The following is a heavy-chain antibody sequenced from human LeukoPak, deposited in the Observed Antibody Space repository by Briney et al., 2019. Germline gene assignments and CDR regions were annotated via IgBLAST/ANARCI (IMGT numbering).Heavy chain of an antibody. CDR2: IYTSGST. CDR3: ARERGYCSSTSCYSAGTPDY. V-gene: IGHV4-61*02. Sequence: SQTLSLTCTASGGSISSGSYYWSWIRQPAGKGLEWIGRIYTSGSTNYNPSLKSRVTISVDTSKNQFSLKLSSVTAADTAVYYCARERGYCSSTSCYSAGTPDYWGQGTLVTVSS. D-gene: IGHD2-2*02. J-gene: IGHJ4*02. CDR1: GGSISSGSYY.